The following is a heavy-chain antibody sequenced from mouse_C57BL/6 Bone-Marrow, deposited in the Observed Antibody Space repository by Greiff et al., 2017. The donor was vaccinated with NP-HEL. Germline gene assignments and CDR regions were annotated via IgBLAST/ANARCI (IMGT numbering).Heavy chain of an antibody. Sequence: QVQLQESGADLARPGASVKLSCKASGYTFTSYGISWVKQRTGQGLEWIGEIYPRSGNTYYNEKFKGKATLTADKSSSTAYMELRSLTSEDSAVYFCARSVYYYGSHYFDYWGQGTTLTVSS. J-gene: IGHJ2*01. V-gene: IGHV1-81*01. D-gene: IGHD1-1*01. CDR3: ARSVYYYGSHYFDY. CDR1: GYTFTSYG. CDR2: IYPRSGNT.